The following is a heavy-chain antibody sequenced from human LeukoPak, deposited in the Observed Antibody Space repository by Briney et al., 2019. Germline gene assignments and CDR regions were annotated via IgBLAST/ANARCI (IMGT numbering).Heavy chain of an antibody. D-gene: IGHD1-1*01. CDR1: GGTFSTYA. CDR2: IIPMFSTL. Sequence: SVKVSCKVSGGTFSTYAINWVRQVPGQGLEWMGRIIPMFSTLNYAPKFQGRVTVTADKSTTTAYLELSSLTSEDTAVYYCARDAAPGNNYFDYWGQGTLVTVAS. CDR3: ARDAAPGNNYFDY. V-gene: IGHV1-69*06. J-gene: IGHJ4*02.